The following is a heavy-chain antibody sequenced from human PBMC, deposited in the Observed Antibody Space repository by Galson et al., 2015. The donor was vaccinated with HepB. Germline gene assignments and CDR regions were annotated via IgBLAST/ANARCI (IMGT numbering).Heavy chain of an antibody. D-gene: IGHD3-22*01. V-gene: IGHV3-21*05. CDR3: ASGDSSGYYEGPFDY. CDR1: GFTFSSYS. J-gene: IGHJ4*02. CDR2: ISSSSSYI. Sequence: SLRLSCAASGFTFSSYSMNWVRQAPGKGLEWVSYISSSSSYIYYADSVKGRFTISRDNAKNSLYLQMNSLRAEDTAVYYCASGDSSGYYEGPFDYWGQGTLVTVSS.